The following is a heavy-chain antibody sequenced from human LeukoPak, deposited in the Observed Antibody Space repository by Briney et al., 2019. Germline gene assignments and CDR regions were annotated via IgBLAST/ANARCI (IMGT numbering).Heavy chain of an antibody. CDR1: GYSFTSYW. J-gene: IGHJ2*01. CDR2: IYPGDSDT. Sequence: GESLKISCKGSGYSFTSYWIGWVRQMPGKGLEWMGIIYPGDSDTRYSPSFQGQVTISADKSISTAYLQWSSLKASDTAIYYCARPHSNTWTGNWYFDLWGRGTLVTVSS. V-gene: IGHV5-51*01. CDR3: ARPHSNTWTGNWYFDL. D-gene: IGHD1-14*01.